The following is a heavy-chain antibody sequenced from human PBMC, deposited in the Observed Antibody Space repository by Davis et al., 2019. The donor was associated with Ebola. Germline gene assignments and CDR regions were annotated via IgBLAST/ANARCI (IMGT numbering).Heavy chain of an antibody. D-gene: IGHD5-12*01. CDR1: GYTFTSYY. J-gene: IGHJ4*02. V-gene: IGHV1-46*01. CDR3: ARDRYLTQRSYRGYEFDY. Sequence: ASVQVSCKASGYTFTSYYMHWVRQAPGQGLEWMGIINPSGGSTSYAQKFQGRVTMTRDTSTSTVYMELSSLRSEDTAVYYCARDRYLTQRSYRGYEFDYWGQGTLVTVSS. CDR2: INPSGGST.